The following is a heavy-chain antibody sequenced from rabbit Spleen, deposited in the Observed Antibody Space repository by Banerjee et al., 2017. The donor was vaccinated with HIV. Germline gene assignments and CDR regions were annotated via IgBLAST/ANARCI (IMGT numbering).Heavy chain of an antibody. Sequence: QSLEESGGDLVKPGASLTLTCKASGLDFSSSYWICWVRQAPGKGLEWISCIAGSSSGFTYSATWAKGRFTISKTSSTTVTLQMTRLTAADTATYFCARDTSSSFSSYGMDLWGQGTLVTVS. CDR2: IAGSSSGFT. CDR3: ARDTSSSFSSYGMDL. V-gene: IGHV1S40*01. J-gene: IGHJ6*01. D-gene: IGHD1-1*01. CDR1: GLDFSSSYW.